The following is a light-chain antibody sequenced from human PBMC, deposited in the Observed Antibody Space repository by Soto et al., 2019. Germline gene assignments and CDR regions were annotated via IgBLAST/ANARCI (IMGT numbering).Light chain of an antibody. CDR2: GAS. CDR1: QSVSNS. J-gene: IGKJ5*01. Sequence: EIVMTQSPATLSVSAGERATLSCRASQSVSNSLAWYQQKPGQAPRLLIYGASSRATGFPDRFSGSGSGTDFTLTISRLEPEDSAVYYCQQRRSWPPTITFGQGTRLEI. CDR3: QQRRSWPPTIT. V-gene: IGKV3D-20*02.